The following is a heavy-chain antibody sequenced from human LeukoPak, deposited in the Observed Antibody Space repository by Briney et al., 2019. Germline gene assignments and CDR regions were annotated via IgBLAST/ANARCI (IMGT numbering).Heavy chain of an antibody. CDR3: LYYYDSSGYYWTDYFDY. CDR2: INHSGST. V-gene: IGHV4-34*03. J-gene: IGHJ4*02. D-gene: IGHD3-22*01. CDR1: GGSFSGYY. Sequence: PSETLSLTCAVYGGSFSGYYWSWIRQPPGKGLEWIGEINHSGSTNYNPSLKSRVTISVDTSKNQFSLKLSSVTAADTAVYYCLYYYDSSGYYWTDYFDYWGQGTLVTVSS.